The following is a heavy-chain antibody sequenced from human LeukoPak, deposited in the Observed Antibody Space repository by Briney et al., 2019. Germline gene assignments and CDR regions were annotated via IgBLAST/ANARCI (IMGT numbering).Heavy chain of an antibody. CDR3: TRDPLPVVTPAYFDY. Sequence: PGGSLRLSCTASGFTFGDYAMSGFRQVPGKGLEWVGFIRSKAYGGTREYAASVKGRFTISRDDSNSIAYLQMNSLKTEDTAVYYCTRDPLPVVTPAYFDYWGQGTLVTVSS. CDR1: GFTFGDYA. CDR2: IRSKAYGGTR. J-gene: IGHJ4*02. D-gene: IGHD4-23*01. V-gene: IGHV3-49*03.